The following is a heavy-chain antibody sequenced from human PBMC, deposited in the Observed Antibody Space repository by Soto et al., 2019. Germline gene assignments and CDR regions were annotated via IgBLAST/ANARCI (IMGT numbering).Heavy chain of an antibody. J-gene: IGHJ5*02. CDR3: ARHVSHLKSGWFDP. CDR1: GFTFINYA. V-gene: IGHV3-30-3*01. D-gene: IGHD3-3*02. Sequence: GGSLTLSCAVSGFTFINYAMHWVRHAPGKGLGWEALISGDGSNEYYAHSVKGRFTISRDNSRNTLYLQMSRLRADDTAVYYCARHVSHLKSGWFDPWGQGTLVTVSS. CDR2: ISGDGSNE.